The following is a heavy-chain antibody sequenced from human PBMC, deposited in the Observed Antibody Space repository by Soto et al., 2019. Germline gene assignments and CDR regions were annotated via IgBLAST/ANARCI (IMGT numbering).Heavy chain of an antibody. CDR2: IYYSGST. Sequence: PSATLSLTCTVPGGSISSSSYYWGWIRHPLGKGLEWIWSIYYSGSTYYNPSLKSRVTISVDTSKNQFSLKLSSVTAADTAVYYCARQEVDTAVDYYYGMDVWGQGTTVS. CDR1: GGSISSSSYY. CDR3: ARQEVDTAVDYYYGMDV. D-gene: IGHD5-18*01. V-gene: IGHV4-39*01. J-gene: IGHJ6*02.